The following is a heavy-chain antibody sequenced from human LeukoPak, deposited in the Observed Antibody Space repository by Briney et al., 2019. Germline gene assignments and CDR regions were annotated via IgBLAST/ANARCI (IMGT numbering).Heavy chain of an antibody. J-gene: IGHJ4*02. CDR1: GYSFTKYP. V-gene: IGHV1-3*04. CDR2: LNTVSGNT. D-gene: IGHD3-3*01. CDR3: ASWAGTPVDSFSGPFDY. Sequence: GASVKVSCKTSGYSFTKYPIHWVRQAPGQRLEWMGWLNTVSGNTKCSQNFQGRVTITRDTSASTAYMELSSLRSEDTAVYYCASWAGTPVDSFSGPFDYWGQGTLVTVSS.